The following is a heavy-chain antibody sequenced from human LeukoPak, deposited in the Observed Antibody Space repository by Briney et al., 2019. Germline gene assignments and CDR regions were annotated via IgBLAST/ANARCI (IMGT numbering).Heavy chain of an antibody. CDR2: INSDGSRK. CDR1: GFTFSSYW. Sequence: GGSLRLSCAASGFTFSSYWMHWVRHAPGRGLEWVSRINSDGSRKTYADSAKGRLTISRDNAKNTLYLQMNSLRPEDTAVYYCAKEGDYYGSGSYRDGFDIWGQGTRATVSS. CDR3: AKEGDYYGSGSYRDGFDI. D-gene: IGHD3-10*01. V-gene: IGHV3-74*01. J-gene: IGHJ3*02.